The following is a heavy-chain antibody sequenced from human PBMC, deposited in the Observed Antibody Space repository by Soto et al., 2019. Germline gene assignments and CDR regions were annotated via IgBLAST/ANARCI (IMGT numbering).Heavy chain of an antibody. J-gene: IGHJ3*02. CDR1: GGSFSGYY. CDR3: AREDELRWYQKDAFDI. D-gene: IGHD4-17*01. Sequence: SETLSLTCAVYGGSFSGYYWSWICQPPGKGLEWIGEINNSGSTNYNPSLKSRVTISVDTSKNQYSLKLSSVTAADTVVYYCAREDELRWYQKDAFDIWGQGTMVTVSS. V-gene: IGHV4-34*01. CDR2: INNSGST.